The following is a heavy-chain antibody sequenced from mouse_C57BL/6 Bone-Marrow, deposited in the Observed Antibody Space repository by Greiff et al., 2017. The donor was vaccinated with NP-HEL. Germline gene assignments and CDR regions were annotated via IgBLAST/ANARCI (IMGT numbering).Heavy chain of an antibody. CDR2: IWTGGGT. Sequence: QVQLKESGPGLVAPSQSLSITCTVSGFSLTSYAISWVRQPPGKGLEWLGVIWTGGGTNYNSALKSRLSISKDNSKSQVFLKMNSLQTDDTARYYCACLYYDYDRARGYFDVWGTGTTVTVSS. D-gene: IGHD2-4*01. CDR3: ACLYYDYDRARGYFDV. V-gene: IGHV2-9-1*01. J-gene: IGHJ1*03. CDR1: GFSLTSYA.